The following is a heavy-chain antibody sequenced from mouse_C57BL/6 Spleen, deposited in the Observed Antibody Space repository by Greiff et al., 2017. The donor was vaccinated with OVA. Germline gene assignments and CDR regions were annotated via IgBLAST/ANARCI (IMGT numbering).Heavy chain of an antibody. J-gene: IGHJ2*01. CDR3: ALWLRRKDFGY. Sequence: EVQLQQSGAELVKPGASVKLSCTASGFNIKDYYMHWVKQRPEQGLEWIGRIDPEAGETKYAQKFQGKATITADTSSNTAYLQLSSLTSEDTAVYYCALWLRRKDFGYWGQGATLTVSS. D-gene: IGHD2-2*01. CDR1: GFNIKDYY. V-gene: IGHV14-2*01. CDR2: IDPEAGET.